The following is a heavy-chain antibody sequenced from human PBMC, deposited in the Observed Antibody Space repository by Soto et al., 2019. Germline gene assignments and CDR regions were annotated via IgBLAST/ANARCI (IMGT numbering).Heavy chain of an antibody. V-gene: IGHV1-2*02. Sequence: GYYMHWVRQAPGQGLEWMGWINPNSGGTNYAQKFQGRVTMTRDTSISTAYMELSRLRSDDTAVYYCARDGIEYSSSWTPFDPWGQGTLVTVSS. J-gene: IGHJ5*02. CDR2: INPNSGGT. CDR3: ARDGIEYSSSWTPFDP. D-gene: IGHD6-13*01. CDR1: GYY.